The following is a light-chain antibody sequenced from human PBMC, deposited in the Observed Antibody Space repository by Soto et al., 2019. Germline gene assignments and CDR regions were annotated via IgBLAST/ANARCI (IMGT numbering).Light chain of an antibody. Sequence: EIVMTQSPATLSVSPGERATLSCRASQSVGSGLSWYQQKPDQAPRLLIYGASTRATGIPARFSGSGSRTDFTLTIGCLQSEDYAVYYCPPFTKLLLNT. CDR3: PPFTKLLLNT. CDR1: QSVGSG. CDR2: GAS. V-gene: IGKV3-15*01. J-gene: IGKJ2*01.